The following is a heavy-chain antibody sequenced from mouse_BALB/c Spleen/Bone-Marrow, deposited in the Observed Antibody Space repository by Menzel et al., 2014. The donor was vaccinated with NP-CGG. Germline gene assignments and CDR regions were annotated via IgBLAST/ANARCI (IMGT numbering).Heavy chain of an antibody. CDR2: IWGDGST. Sequence: VQLQQSGPGLVAPSQSLSITCTVPGFSLTGYGVNWVRQPPGKGLEWLGMIWGDGSTDYNSALKSRLSISKGNSKSQVFLKMNSLQTDDTARYYGARDRGYDVGLAYWGQGTLVTVSA. V-gene: IGHV2-6-7*01. D-gene: IGHD2-2*01. CDR3: ARDRGYDVGLAY. J-gene: IGHJ3*01. CDR1: GFSLTGYG.